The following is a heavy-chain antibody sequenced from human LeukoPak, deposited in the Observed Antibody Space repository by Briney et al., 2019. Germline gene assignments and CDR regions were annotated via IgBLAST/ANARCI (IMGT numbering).Heavy chain of an antibody. CDR1: GYTLTELS. Sequence: GASVKVSYKGSGYTLTELSMHWVRQAPGKGHGWMGGFDPEDGETIYAQKFQGRVTMTEDTSTDTAYMELSSLGSEDTAVYYCATDQGWPFDYWGQGTLVTVSS. CDR3: ATDQGWPFDY. D-gene: IGHD2-15*01. V-gene: IGHV1-24*01. CDR2: FDPEDGET. J-gene: IGHJ4*02.